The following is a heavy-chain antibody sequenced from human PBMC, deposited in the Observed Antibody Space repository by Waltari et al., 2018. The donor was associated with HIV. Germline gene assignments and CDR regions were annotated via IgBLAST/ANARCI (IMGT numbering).Heavy chain of an antibody. CDR1: GFAFTTPGVG. D-gene: IGHD3-22*01. CDR3: AHLLYFDSSGYFFDV. V-gene: IGHV2-5*01. Sequence: EESAPTLVKPTETLTLTCDFSGFAFTTPGVGVGWVRQSPGQGLEWLASIYWSDVKRYSRLLRDRLSIDRDASKTQVVLTLSDLDVADTATYFCAHLLYFDSSGYFFDVWGQGALVSVSS. J-gene: IGHJ4*02. CDR2: IYWSDVK.